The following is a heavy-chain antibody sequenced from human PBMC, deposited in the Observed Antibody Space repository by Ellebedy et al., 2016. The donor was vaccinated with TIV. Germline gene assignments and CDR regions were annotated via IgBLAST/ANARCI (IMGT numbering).Heavy chain of an antibody. CDR1: GYTFTSYG. Sequence: ASVKVSCKASGYTFTSYGISWVRQAPGQGLEWMGWISAYNGNTNYAQKFQGRVTMTTDTSTSTAYMELRSLRSDDTAVYYCARDLRDSSGYYYGYFDYWGQGTLVTVSS. J-gene: IGHJ4*02. CDR2: ISAYNGNT. V-gene: IGHV1-18*01. D-gene: IGHD3-22*01. CDR3: ARDLRDSSGYYYGYFDY.